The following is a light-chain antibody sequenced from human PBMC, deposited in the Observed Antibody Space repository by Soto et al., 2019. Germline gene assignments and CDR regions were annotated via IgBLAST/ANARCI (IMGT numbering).Light chain of an antibody. V-gene: IGKV1-33*01. CDR3: QQYDALPYT. CDR2: GVS. CDR1: QDISNY. J-gene: IGKJ2*01. Sequence: DIQVTQSPSSLSASVGDRVTITCQASQDISNYLDWYQQKPGKAPKLLIFGVSRLIRGVPSRYSGTGSGTHFTFTINGLQPDDFATYFCQQYDALPYTFGQGTNVDIK.